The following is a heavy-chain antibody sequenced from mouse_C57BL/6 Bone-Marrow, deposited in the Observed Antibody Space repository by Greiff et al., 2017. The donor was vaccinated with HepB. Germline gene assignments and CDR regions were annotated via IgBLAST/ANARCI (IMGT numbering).Heavy chain of an antibody. CDR2: ISGGGGNT. V-gene: IGHV5-9*01. CDR1: GFTFSSYT. D-gene: IGHD1-1*01. Sequence: EVKLVESGGGLVKPGGSLKLSCAASGFTFSSYTMSWVRQTPEKRLEWVATISGGGGNTYYPDSVKGRFTISRDNAKNTLYLQMSSLRSEDTALYYCARHRTTVVATSRYFDYWGQGTTLTVSS. J-gene: IGHJ2*01. CDR3: ARHRTTVVATSRYFDY.